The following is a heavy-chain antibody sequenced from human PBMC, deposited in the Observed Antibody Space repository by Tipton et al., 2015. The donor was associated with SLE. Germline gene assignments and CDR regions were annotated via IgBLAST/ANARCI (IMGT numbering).Heavy chain of an antibody. D-gene: IGHD2-2*01. CDR2: IYYSGST. Sequence: TLSLTCTVSGVSIRNYYWNWIRRPPGKGLEWIGYIYYSGSTNYNPSLKSRVTISVDTSRNQFSLKLSSVTAADTAVYYCARVPAFYYYYMDVWGKGTTVTVSS. J-gene: IGHJ6*03. CDR1: GVSIRNYY. V-gene: IGHV4-59*01. CDR3: ARVPAFYYYYMDV.